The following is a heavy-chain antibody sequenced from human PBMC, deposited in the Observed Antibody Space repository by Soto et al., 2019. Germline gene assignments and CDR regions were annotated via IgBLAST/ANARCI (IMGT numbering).Heavy chain of an antibody. Sequence: GESLKISCKGSGYSFTSYWIGWVRQMPGKGLEWMGIIYPGDSDTRYSPSFQGQVTISADKSISTAYLQWSSLKASDTAMYYCARLLSMVRGVIPNHFDYWGQGTLVTVSS. V-gene: IGHV5-51*01. CDR1: GYSFTSYW. J-gene: IGHJ4*02. CDR2: IYPGDSDT. CDR3: ARLLSMVRGVIPNHFDY. D-gene: IGHD3-10*01.